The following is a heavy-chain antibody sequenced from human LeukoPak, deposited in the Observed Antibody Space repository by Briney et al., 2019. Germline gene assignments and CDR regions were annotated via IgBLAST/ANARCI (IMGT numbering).Heavy chain of an antibody. V-gene: IGHV3-21*01. CDR1: GFTFSSYS. Sequence: PGGSLRLSCAASGFTFSSYSMNWVRQAPGKGLEWVSSISSSSSYIYYADSVKGRFTISRDNAKNSLYLQMNSLRAEDTAVYYCARDSIGDSSGYFPYYYYYYMDVWGKGTTVTVSS. J-gene: IGHJ6*03. CDR2: ISSSSSYI. CDR3: ARDSIGDSSGYFPYYYYYYMDV. D-gene: IGHD3-22*01.